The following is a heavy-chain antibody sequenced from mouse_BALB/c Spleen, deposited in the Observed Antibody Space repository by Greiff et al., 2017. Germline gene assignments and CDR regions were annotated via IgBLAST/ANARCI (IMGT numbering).Heavy chain of an antibody. J-gene: IGHJ4*01. V-gene: IGHV5-17*02. CDR1: GFTFSSFG. Sequence: EVMLVESGGGLVQPGGSRKLSCAASGFTFSSFGMHWVRQAPEKGLEWVAYISSGSSTIYYADTVKGRFTISRDNPKNTLFLQMTSLRSEDTAMYYCARSRGNYGDYAMDYWGQGTSVTVSS. D-gene: IGHD2-1*01. CDR2: ISSGSSTI. CDR3: ARSRGNYGDYAMDY.